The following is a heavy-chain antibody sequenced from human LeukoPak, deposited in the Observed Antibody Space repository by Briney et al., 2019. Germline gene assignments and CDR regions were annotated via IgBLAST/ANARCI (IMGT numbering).Heavy chain of an antibody. CDR3: AKHVSGSLFYFDY. D-gene: IGHD3-10*01. CDR1: GFTFRNCA. Sequence: PGGSLRLSSAAAGFTFRNCAMSRVRQAPGKGLEWVSGISGTGYNTYYADSVKGRFTISRDNSKNTLYLQMNSLGAEDTAVYYCAKHVSGSLFYFDYWGQRTLVTVSS. J-gene: IGHJ4*02. V-gene: IGHV3-23*01. CDR2: ISGTGYNT.